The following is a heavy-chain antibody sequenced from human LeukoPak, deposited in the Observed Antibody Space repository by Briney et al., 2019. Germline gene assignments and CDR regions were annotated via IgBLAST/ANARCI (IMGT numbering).Heavy chain of an antibody. Sequence: PSETLSLTCAVYGGSFSGYYWSWIRKPPGKGLEWIGEINHSGSTNYNPSLKSRVTISVDTSKNQFSLKLSSVTAADTAVYYCARDIYYYYGMDVWGQGTTVTVSS. J-gene: IGHJ6*02. CDR3: ARDIYYYYGMDV. CDR2: INHSGST. CDR1: GGSFSGYY. V-gene: IGHV4-34*01.